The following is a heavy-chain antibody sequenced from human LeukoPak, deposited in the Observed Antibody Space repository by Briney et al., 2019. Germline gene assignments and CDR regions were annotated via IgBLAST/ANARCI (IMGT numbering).Heavy chain of an antibody. CDR2: IYYRNSDI. J-gene: IGHJ4*02. Sequence: GESLKISCKGSGYSSTNYWIGWVRHMRRKGVEWIGIIYYRNSDIRYSPSFQGQVTISADKSISTAYLQWSSLKASDTAMYYCARYGIRGSTDEYQMLSFDYWGPGTLVTVSS. CDR1: GYSSTNYW. CDR3: ARYGIRGSTDEYQMLSFDY. V-gene: IGHV5-51*01. D-gene: IGHD2-2*01.